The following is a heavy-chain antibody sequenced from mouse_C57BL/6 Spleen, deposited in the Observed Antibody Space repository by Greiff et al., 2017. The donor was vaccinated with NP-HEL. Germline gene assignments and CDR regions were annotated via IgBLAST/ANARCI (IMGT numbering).Heavy chain of an antibody. CDR3: AREEDSNWGFAY. CDR2: IDPSDSYT. D-gene: IGHD2-5*01. J-gene: IGHJ3*01. CDR1: GYTFTSYW. V-gene: IGHV1-59*01. Sequence: QVQLKHPGAELVRPGTSVELSCKASGYTFTSYWMHWVKQRPGQGLEWIGVIDPSDSYTNYNQKFKGKATLTVDTSSSTAYMQLSSLTSEDSAVYYCAREEDSNWGFAYWGQGTLVTVSA.